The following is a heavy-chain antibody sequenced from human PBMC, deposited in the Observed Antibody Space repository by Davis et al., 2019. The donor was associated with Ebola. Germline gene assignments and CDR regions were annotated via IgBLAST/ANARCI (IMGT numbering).Heavy chain of an antibody. D-gene: IGHD1-26*01. CDR2: LGTSADT. J-gene: IGHJ3*02. V-gene: IGHV3-23*01. Sequence: GESLKISCAASGFTFSSNSMSWVRQAPGKGLEWVSTLGTSADTYYADSVKGRFTISRDNSKNTLYLQMNGLRVEDTAIYYCAKDTSNIWFDIWGQGTMVTVSS. CDR1: GFTFSSNS. CDR3: AKDTSNIWFDI.